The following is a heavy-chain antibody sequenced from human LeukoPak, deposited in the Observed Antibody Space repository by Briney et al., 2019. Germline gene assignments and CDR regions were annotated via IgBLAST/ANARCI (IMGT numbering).Heavy chain of an antibody. D-gene: IGHD3-22*01. J-gene: IGHJ3*02. Sequence: GGSLRLSCAASGFTFSDYYMSWIRQAPGKGLEWVSYISSSGSTIYYADSVEGRFTISRDNAKNSLYLQMNSLRAEDTAVYYCAREVAERSRVGGYGFDAFDIWGQGTMVTVSS. CDR1: GFTFSDYY. CDR3: AREVAERSRVGGYGFDAFDI. V-gene: IGHV3-11*04. CDR2: ISSSGSTI.